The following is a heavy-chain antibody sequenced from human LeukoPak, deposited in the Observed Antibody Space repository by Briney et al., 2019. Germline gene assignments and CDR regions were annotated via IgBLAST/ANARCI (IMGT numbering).Heavy chain of an antibody. CDR2: ISYSGST. J-gene: IGHJ4*02. D-gene: IGHD1/OR15-1a*01. V-gene: IGHV4-31*03. Sequence: SETLSLTCTVSGGSMSSGGYYWIWIRQHPGKGLEWIAYISYSGSTYYNPSLKGRVTMSVDTSKNQFSLELSSVTAADTAVYYCASTNSDYFDYWGQGTLVTVSS. CDR3: ASTNSDYFDY. CDR1: GGSMSSGGYY.